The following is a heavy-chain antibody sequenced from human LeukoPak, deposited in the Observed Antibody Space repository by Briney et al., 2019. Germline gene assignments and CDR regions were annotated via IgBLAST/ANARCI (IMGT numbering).Heavy chain of an antibody. J-gene: IGHJ5*02. CDR2: ISSSSSYI. D-gene: IGHD2-8*01. CDR3: ARGLNPMVYATSSGFDP. Sequence: GGSLRLSCAASGFTFSSYSMNWVRQAPGKGLEWVSSISSSSSYIYYADSVKGRFTISRDNAKNSLNLQMNSLRAEDTAVYYCARGLNPMVYATSSGFDPWGQGTLVTVSS. CDR1: GFTFSSYS. V-gene: IGHV3-21*01.